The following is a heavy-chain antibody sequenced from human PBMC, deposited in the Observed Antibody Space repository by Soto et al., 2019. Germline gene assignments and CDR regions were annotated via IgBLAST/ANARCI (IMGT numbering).Heavy chain of an antibody. Sequence: QITLKESGPTLVKPTQTLTLTCTFSGFSLSTSGVGVGWIRQPPGKALEWLALVSWDDDTRYSPSLKSRLTNTKDTTKNQVLLTMTNMDPVDTATYYCAHSLIGYYYDSSGSNWFDPWGQGTLVTVSS. V-gene: IGHV2-5*02. CDR3: AHSLIGYYYDSSGSNWFDP. D-gene: IGHD3-22*01. CDR1: GFSLSTSGVG. J-gene: IGHJ5*02. CDR2: VSWDDDT.